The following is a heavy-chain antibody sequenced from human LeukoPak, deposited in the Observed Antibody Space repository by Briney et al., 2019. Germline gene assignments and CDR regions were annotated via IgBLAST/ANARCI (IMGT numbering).Heavy chain of an antibody. CDR1: GGSFSGYY. J-gene: IGHJ4*02. CDR3: AGAVELETLDY. D-gene: IGHD5-24*01. CDR2: INHSGST. Sequence: NPSETLSLTCAVYGGSFSGYYWSWIRQPPGKGLEWIGEINHSGSTNYNPSLKSRVTISVDTSKNQFSLKLSSVTAADTAVYYCAGAVELETLDYWGQGTLVTVSS. V-gene: IGHV4-34*01.